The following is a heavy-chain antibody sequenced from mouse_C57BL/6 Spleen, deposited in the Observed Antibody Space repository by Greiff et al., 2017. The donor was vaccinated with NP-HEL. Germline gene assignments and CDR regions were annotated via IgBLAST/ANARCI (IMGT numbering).Heavy chain of an antibody. CDR3: ARRDWDIDY. J-gene: IGHJ2*01. V-gene: IGHV1-26*01. CDR2: INPNNGGT. D-gene: IGHD4-1*01. Sequence: VQLQQSGPELVKPGASVKISCKASGYTFTDYYMNWVKQSHGKSLEWIGDINPNNGGTSYNQQFKGKATLTVDKSSSTAYMELRSLTSEDSAVYYCARRDWDIDYWGQGTTLTVSS. CDR1: GYTFTDYY.